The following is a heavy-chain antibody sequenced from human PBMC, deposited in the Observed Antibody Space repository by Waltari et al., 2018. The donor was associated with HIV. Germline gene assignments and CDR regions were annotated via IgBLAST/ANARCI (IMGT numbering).Heavy chain of an antibody. CDR3: ARAQENSGGLAFQL. V-gene: IGHV4-38-2*02. J-gene: IGHJ1*01. CDR1: GYAIRRGFY. D-gene: IGHD2-15*01. CDR2: MFHSGST. Sequence: QVQLQQSGPGLVRPSETLSLNCTVPGYAIRRGFYWAWLRRPRGKGLEWIGSMFHSGSTYYNPSLKSRVTMSIDVTKNRISLNLKSVTATDTALYYCARAQENSGGLAFQLWGLGTLVTVSS.